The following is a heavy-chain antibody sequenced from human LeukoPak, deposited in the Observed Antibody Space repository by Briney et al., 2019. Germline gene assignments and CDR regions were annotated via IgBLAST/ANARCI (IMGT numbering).Heavy chain of an antibody. V-gene: IGHV5-10-1*01. CDR2: IDPSDSYT. CDR1: GYTFTSYW. D-gene: IGHD6-19*01. Sequence: GESLKISCQGSGYTFTSYWIGWVRQMPGKGLEWMGRIDPSDSYTNYSPSFQGHVTISADKSISTAYLQWSSLKASDTAMYYCARYLAVAGYFDYWGQGTLVTVSS. J-gene: IGHJ4*02. CDR3: ARYLAVAGYFDY.